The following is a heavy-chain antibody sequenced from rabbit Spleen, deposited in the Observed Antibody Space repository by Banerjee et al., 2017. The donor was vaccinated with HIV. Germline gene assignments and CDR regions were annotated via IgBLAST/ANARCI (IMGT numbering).Heavy chain of an antibody. J-gene: IGHJ4*01. V-gene: IGHV1S40*01. D-gene: IGHD4-1*01. CDR1: GFSFSNSDY. CDR3: GKESSSGWGFVASSLNL. CDR2: IAGSSGDT. Sequence: QSLEESGGDLVKPGASLTLTCTASGFSFSNSDYMCWVRQAPGKGLEWISCIAGSSGDTSTARWAKARFPSPKPSSTTVSLQRPFLPAADPAPYFCGKESSSGWGFVASSLNLWAPGPL.